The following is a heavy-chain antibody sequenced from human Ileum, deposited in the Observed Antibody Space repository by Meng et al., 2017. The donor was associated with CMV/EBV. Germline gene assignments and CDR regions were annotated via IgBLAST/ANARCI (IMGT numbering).Heavy chain of an antibody. CDR2: IKGDGSAK. J-gene: IGHJ6*02. D-gene: IGHD2-2*01. CDR3: AKWVVPPGVGYGLSV. V-gene: IGHV3-7*01. CDR1: GFIFSDYW. Sequence: GGSLRLSCSASGFIFSDYWMSWVRQAPGKGLEWVANIKGDGSAKYSADSVKGRFTIARDNAKWTLYLQMTSLRVEDTAVYYCAKWVVPPGVGYGLSVWGQGTTVTVSS.